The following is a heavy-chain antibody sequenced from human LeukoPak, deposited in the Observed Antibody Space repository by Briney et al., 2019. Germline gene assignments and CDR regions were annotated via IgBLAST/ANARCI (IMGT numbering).Heavy chain of an antibody. CDR1: GFTFSTFT. CDR3: VRGEYRDY. D-gene: IGHD5-18*01. V-gene: IGHV3-21*01. CDR2: IGSTSRDK. J-gene: IGHJ4*02. Sequence: GGSLRLSCAASGFTFSTFTMNWVRQAPEKGLEWVSSIGSTSRDKYFVGSVRGRFTISRDNAKNSLYLEMNSLRADDTAVYYCVRGEYRDYWGQGTRVTVSS.